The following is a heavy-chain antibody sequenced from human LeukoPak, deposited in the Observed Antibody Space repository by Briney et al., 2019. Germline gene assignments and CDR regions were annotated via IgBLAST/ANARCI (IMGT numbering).Heavy chain of an antibody. J-gene: IGHJ4*02. CDR1: GFTFSNYA. V-gene: IGHV3-30*04. D-gene: IGHD3-10*01. Sequence: GGSLRLSCAASGFTFSNYAMHWVRQAPGKGLEWVALISYDGTNKYNADSVKGRFTISRDNSKNTLYLQMNSLRAEDTAVYYCGRNRKPDYYGWGKQNDYWGQGPRVPVSS. CDR3: GRNRKPDYYGWGKQNDY. CDR2: ISYDGTNK.